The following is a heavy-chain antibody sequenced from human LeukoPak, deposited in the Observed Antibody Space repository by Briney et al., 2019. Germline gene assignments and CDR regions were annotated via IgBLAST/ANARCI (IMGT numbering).Heavy chain of an antibody. CDR3: ARGATDTTRWFDP. V-gene: IGHV3-21*01. CDR1: GFSFSNAW. Sequence: RLSCAASGFSFSNAWMSWVRQAPGKGLEWVSIISRTSESIFYADSVKGRFTISRDNAKNSLYLQMNGLRAEDTAAYYCARGATDTTRWFDPWGQGTLVTVSS. CDR2: ISRTSESI. D-gene: IGHD1-7*01. J-gene: IGHJ5*02.